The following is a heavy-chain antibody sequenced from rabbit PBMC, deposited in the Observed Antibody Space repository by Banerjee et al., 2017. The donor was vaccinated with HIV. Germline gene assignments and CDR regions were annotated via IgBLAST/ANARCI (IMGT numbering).Heavy chain of an antibody. CDR3: ARDASSSGFNL. CDR2: IYTSSGST. V-gene: IGHV1S40*01. J-gene: IGHJ4*01. D-gene: IGHD1-1*01. CDR1: GIDFSSYYY. Sequence: QSLEESGGDLVKPGASLTLSCTASGIDFSSYYYMCWVRQAPGKGLEWIACIYTSSGSTYYASWAKGRFTISKTSSTTVTLQVTSLTAADTATYFCARDASSSGFNLWGPGTLVTVS.